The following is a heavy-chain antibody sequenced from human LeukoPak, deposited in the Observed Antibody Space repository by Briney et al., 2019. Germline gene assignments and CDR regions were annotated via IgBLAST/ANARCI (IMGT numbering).Heavy chain of an antibody. J-gene: IGHJ4*02. D-gene: IGHD5-18*01. V-gene: IGHV3-30-3*01. CDR1: GFTFSSYA. CDR2: ISYDGSNK. CDR3: ARERYSG. Sequence: PGGSLRLSCAASGFTFSSYAMHWVRQAPGKGLEWVAVISYDGSNKYYADSVKGRFTISRDNSKNTLYLQMNSLRAEDTAVYYCARERYSGWGQGTLVTVSS.